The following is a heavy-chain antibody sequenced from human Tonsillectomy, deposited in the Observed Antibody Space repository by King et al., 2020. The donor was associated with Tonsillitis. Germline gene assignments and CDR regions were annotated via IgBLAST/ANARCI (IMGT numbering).Heavy chain of an antibody. V-gene: IGHV4-34*01. CDR3: ARVKGLVTRYGRYINYMDV. CDR2: INHSGST. J-gene: IGHJ6*03. Sequence: VQLQQWGAGLLKPSETLSLTCAVYGGSFSGYYWSWIRQPPGKGLEWIGEINHSGSTNYNPSLKSRATISVDTSKNQFSLKLSSVTAADTAVYYCARVKGLVTRYGRYINYMDVWGKGTTVTVSS. D-gene: IGHD4-11*01. CDR1: GGSFSGYY.